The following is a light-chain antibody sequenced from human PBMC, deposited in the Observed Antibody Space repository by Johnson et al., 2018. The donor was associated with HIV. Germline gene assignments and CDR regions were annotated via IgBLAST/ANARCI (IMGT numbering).Light chain of an antibody. J-gene: IGLJ1*01. CDR1: SSNIGNNY. V-gene: IGLV1-51*01. CDR2: DNN. Sequence: QSVLTQPPSVSAAPGQKVTISCSGSSSNIGNNYVSWYQQLPGTAPKLLIYDNNKRPSGITGRFSGSKSGPSATLGITGLQTGDEADYYCGTWDSSLTSYVFGAGTKVTVL. CDR3: GTWDSSLTSYV.